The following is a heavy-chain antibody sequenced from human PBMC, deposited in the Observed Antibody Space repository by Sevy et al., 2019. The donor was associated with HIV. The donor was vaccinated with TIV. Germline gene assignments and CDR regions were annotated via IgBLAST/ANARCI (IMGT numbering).Heavy chain of an antibody. J-gene: IGHJ6*02. CDR2: IYSGGRT. CDR1: GFTVSSNY. D-gene: IGHD3-22*01. Sequence: GGSLRLSCAASGFTVSSNYMSWVRQAPGKGLEWVSVIYSGGRTYYADSVKGRFTISRDNSKNTPYLQMNSLRAEDTAVYYCARESSSGQDGLDVCGQGTTVSVSS. V-gene: IGHV3-53*01. CDR3: ARESSSGQDGLDV.